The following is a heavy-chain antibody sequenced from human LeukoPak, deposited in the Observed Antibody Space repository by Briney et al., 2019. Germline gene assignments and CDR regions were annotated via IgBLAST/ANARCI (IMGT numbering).Heavy chain of an antibody. D-gene: IGHD2-2*01. CDR3: AKSILPFTTSCSFDY. V-gene: IGHV3-23*01. CDR1: GFTFGSYA. J-gene: IGHJ4*02. Sequence: GGSLRLSCAASGFTFGSYAMSWVRQAPGKGLEWVSAISGSGGSTYHADSVKGRFTISRDNSKNTLYLQMNSLRAEDTAVYYCAKSILPFTTSCSFDYWGQGTLVTVSS. CDR2: ISGSGGST.